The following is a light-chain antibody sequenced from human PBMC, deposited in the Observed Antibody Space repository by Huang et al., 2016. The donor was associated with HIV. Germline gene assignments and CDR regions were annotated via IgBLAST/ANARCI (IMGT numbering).Light chain of an antibody. CDR2: DAS. CDR1: QSIGSY. J-gene: IGKJ1*01. Sequence: EIVLTQSPATLSLSPGEGATLSCRASQSIGSYVAWYQQRPGQAPRLLIYDASIRATGIPARFSGRGSGTDFTLTISSLEPEDFAVYYCQQRNNWPPWTFGQGTKVELK. CDR3: QQRNNWPPWT. V-gene: IGKV3-11*01.